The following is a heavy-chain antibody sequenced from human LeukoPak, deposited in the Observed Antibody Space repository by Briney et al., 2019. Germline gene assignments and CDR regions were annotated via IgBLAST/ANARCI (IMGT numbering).Heavy chain of an antibody. CDR2: ISYSGST. CDR1: GGSISSSSYY. V-gene: IGHV4-39*07. D-gene: IGHD3-22*01. J-gene: IGHJ4*02. Sequence: SETPSLTCTVSGGSISSSSYYWGWIRQPPGKGLEWIGSISYSGSTYYNPSLKSRVTISVDTSKNQFSLKLSSVTAADTAVYYCAREDSSGYYFDYWGQGTLVTVSS. CDR3: AREDSSGYYFDY.